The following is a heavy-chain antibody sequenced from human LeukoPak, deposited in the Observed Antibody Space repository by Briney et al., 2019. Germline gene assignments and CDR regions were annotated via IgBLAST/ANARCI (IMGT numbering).Heavy chain of an antibody. V-gene: IGHV3-74*01. CDR3: GKDVLAGGLDV. J-gene: IGHJ6*02. CDR1: GFSFSGYW. Sequence: GGSLRLSCAASGFSFSGYWMHWVRQAPGKGLVWVSRINPDGSTTTHADSVKGRFTISRDNAKNSLYLQMNSLRAEDTALYYCGKDVLAGGLDVWGQGTTVTVSS. CDR2: INPDGSTT.